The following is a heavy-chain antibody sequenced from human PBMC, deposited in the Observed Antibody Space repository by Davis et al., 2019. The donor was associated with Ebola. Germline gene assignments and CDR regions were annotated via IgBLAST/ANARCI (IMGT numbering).Heavy chain of an antibody. CDR1: GFTFSSYG. CDR3: ARGAKDY. CDR2: ISYDGSNK. V-gene: IGHV3-30*03. Sequence: GESLKISCAASGFTFSSYGMHWVRQAPGKGLEWVAVISYDGSNKYYADSVKGRFTISRDNSKNTLYLQMNSLRAEDTAMYYCARGAKDYWGQGTLVTVSS. J-gene: IGHJ4*02.